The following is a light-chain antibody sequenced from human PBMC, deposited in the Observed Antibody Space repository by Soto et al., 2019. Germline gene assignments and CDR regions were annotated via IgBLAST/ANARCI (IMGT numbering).Light chain of an antibody. CDR3: QQYGSSPRGT. CDR2: GAS. Sequence: EIVLTQSPGTLSLSPGERATLSCRASQSVSSSYLAWYQQKPGQAPRLLIYGASSRATGIPDRFSGSASGTDFTLTISRLEPEDFAVYYCQQYGSSPRGTFGQGTKLEI. CDR1: QSVSSSY. V-gene: IGKV3-20*01. J-gene: IGKJ2*02.